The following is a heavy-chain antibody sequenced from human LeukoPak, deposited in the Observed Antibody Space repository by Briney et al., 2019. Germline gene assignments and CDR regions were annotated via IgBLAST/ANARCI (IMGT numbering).Heavy chain of an antibody. Sequence: ASVKVSCKASGYTFTSYYIHWVRQAPGQGLEWMGIINPSGGSTSYAQKFQGRVTMTRDTSTSTVYMELSSLRSEDTAVYYCARDKEMATIMGWFDPWGQGTLVTVSS. J-gene: IGHJ5*02. D-gene: IGHD5-24*01. CDR3: ARDKEMATIMGWFDP. CDR2: INPSGGST. CDR1: GYTFTSYY. V-gene: IGHV1-46*01.